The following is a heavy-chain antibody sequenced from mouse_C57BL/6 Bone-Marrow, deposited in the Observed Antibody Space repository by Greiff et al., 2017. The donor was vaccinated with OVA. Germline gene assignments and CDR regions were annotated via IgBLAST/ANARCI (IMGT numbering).Heavy chain of an antibody. J-gene: IGHJ2*01. CDR3: TRTTVVAVDY. V-gene: IGHV14-1*01. CDR2: IDPEDGDT. D-gene: IGHD1-1*01. CDR1: GFNIKDYY. Sequence: VHVKQSGAELVRPGASVKLSCTASGFNIKDYYMHWVKQRPEQGLEWIGRIDPEDGDTEYAPKFQGKATMTADTSSNTAYLQLSSLTSEDTAVYYCTRTTVVAVDYWGQGTTLTVSS.